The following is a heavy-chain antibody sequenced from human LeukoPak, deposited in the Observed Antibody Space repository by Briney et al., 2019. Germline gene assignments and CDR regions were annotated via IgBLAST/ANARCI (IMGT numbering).Heavy chain of an antibody. J-gene: IGHJ4*02. Sequence: GGSLRLSCAASGFTFSSYWMHWVRQAPGKGLVWVSRINTDGSSTSYADSVKGRFTISRDNSKNTLYLQMNSLRAEDTAVYYCAKALTGIVVVSTNYWGQGTLVTVSS. CDR3: AKALTGIVVVSTNY. D-gene: IGHD3-22*01. V-gene: IGHV3-74*01. CDR2: INTDGSST. CDR1: GFTFSSYW.